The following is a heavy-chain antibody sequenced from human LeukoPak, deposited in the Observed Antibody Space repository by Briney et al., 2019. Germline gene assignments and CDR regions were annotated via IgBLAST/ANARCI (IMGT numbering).Heavy chain of an antibody. CDR1: GFTFSSYA. V-gene: IGHV3-23*01. J-gene: IGHJ4*02. CDR2: ISGSGGST. Sequence: GGSLRLSCAASGFTFSSYAMSWVRQAPGKGLEWVSAISGSGGSTYYADSVKGRFTISRDNSKNTLYLQMNSLRAEDTAVYYCATPMRDSSSWRYHFDYWGQGTLVTVSS. CDR3: ATPMRDSSSWRYHFDY. D-gene: IGHD6-13*01.